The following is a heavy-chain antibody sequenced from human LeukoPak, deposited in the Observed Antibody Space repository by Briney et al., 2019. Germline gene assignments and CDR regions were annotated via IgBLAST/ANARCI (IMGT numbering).Heavy chain of an antibody. V-gene: IGHV4-4*02. J-gene: IGHJ5*02. D-gene: IGHD6-13*01. CDR1: GGSISSSNW. Sequence: PSETLSLTCAVSGGSISSSNWWSWVRQPPGKGLEWIGEIYRSGSTNYNPSLKSRVTISVDKSKNQLSLKLSSVTAADTAVYYCAREPVNFRQQLVQNWFDPWGQGTLVTVSS. CDR2: IYRSGST. CDR3: AREPVNFRQQLVQNWFDP.